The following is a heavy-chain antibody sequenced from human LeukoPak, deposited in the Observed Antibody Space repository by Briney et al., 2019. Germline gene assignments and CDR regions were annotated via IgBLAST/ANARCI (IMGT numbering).Heavy chain of an antibody. CDR1: GFTFSSYA. D-gene: IGHD3-10*01. Sequence: QAGGSLRLSCAASGFTFSSYAMSWVRQAPGKGLEWVAVIWYDGGNKYYADSVEGRFTISRDDSKNTLYLQMNSLRAEDTAVYYCARDRVLWFGGLSLRYFDYWGQGTLVTVSS. CDR3: ARDRVLWFGGLSLRYFDY. CDR2: IWYDGGNK. V-gene: IGHV3-33*08. J-gene: IGHJ4*02.